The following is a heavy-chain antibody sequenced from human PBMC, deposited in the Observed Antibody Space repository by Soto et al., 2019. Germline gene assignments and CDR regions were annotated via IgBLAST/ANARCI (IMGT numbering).Heavy chain of an antibody. V-gene: IGHV1-58*01. D-gene: IGHD2-21*02. CDR3: AADPYCGGDCSPPWFDY. Sequence: GASVKVSCKASGFTFTSSAVQWVRQARGQRLEWIGWIVVGSGNTNYAQKFQERVTITRDMSTSTAYMELSSLRSEDTAVYYCAADPYCGGDCSPPWFDYWGQGTLVTVS. CDR1: GFTFTSSA. CDR2: IVVGSGNT. J-gene: IGHJ4*02.